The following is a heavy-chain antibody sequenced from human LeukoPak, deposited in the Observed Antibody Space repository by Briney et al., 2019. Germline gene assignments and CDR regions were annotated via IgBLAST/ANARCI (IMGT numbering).Heavy chain of an antibody. CDR2: IYYSGST. Sequence: SETLSLTCTVSGGSISSYYWSWIRQPPGKGLEWIGYIYYSGSTNYNPSPKSRVTISVGTSKNQFSLKLSSVTAADTAVYYCARGGGSYFWFDPWGQGTLVTVSS. V-gene: IGHV4-59*01. CDR1: GGSISSYY. D-gene: IGHD1-26*01. CDR3: ARGGGSYFWFDP. J-gene: IGHJ5*02.